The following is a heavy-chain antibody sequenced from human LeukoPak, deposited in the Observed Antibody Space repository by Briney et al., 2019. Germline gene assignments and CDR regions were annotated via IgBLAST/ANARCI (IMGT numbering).Heavy chain of an antibody. J-gene: IGHJ4*02. CDR3: ARIRCGYSGYDFDY. Sequence: SGPTLVNPTQTLTLTCTFSGFSLSTSGMCVSWIRQPPGKALEGLARIDWDDDEYYSTSLKTRLTISKDTSKNQVVLTMTNMDPVDTATYYCARIRCGYSGYDFDYWGQGTLVTVSS. V-gene: IGHV2-70*11. CDR1: GFSLSTSGMC. CDR2: IDWDDDE. D-gene: IGHD5-12*01.